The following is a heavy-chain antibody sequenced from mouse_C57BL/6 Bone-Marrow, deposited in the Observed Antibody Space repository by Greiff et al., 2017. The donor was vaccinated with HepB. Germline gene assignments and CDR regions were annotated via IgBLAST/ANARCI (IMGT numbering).Heavy chain of an antibody. J-gene: IGHJ3*01. V-gene: IGHV1-50*01. Sequence: QVQLKESGAELVKPGASVKLSCKASGYTFTSYWMQWVKQRPGQGLEWIGEIDPSDSYTNYNQKFKGKATLTVDTSSSTAYMQLSSLTSEDSAVYYCAKSSLTLRLRYWGQGTLVTVSA. D-gene: IGHD3-2*02. CDR1: GYTFTSYW. CDR2: IDPSDSYT. CDR3: AKSSLTLRLRY.